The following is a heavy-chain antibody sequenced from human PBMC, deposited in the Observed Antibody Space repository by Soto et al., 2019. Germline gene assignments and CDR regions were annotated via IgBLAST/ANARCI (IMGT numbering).Heavy chain of an antibody. V-gene: IGHV3-74*01. Sequence: AGGSLRLSCAASGFTFSSYWMHWVRQAPGKGLVWVSRINSDGSSTSYADSVKGRFTISRDNAKNTLYLQMNSLRAEDTAVYYCARALWPHGSGYTYDAFDIWGQGTMVTVSS. J-gene: IGHJ3*02. CDR2: INSDGSST. CDR3: ARALWPHGSGYTYDAFDI. CDR1: GFTFSSYW. D-gene: IGHD3-22*01.